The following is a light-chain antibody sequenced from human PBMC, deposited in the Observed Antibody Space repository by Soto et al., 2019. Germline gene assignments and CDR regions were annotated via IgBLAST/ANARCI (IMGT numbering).Light chain of an antibody. CDR3: ISYTGSSTSYV. CDR2: SND. Sequence: QSVLTQPPSASGTPGQRVTVSCSGSSSNIASNTVNWYQQLPGTAPKLLIYSNDQRPSGVPDRFSASKSGTSASLAISGLQSEDEADYYCISYTGSSTSYVFGSGTKVTVL. CDR1: SSNIASNT. J-gene: IGLJ1*01. V-gene: IGLV1-44*01.